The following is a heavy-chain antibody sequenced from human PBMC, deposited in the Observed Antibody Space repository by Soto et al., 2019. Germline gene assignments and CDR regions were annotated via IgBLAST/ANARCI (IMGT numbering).Heavy chain of an antibody. J-gene: IGHJ5*02. Sequence: GGSLRLSCAASGFTFSTYAMNWVRHAPGKGLEWVSTISGGGGSTYYADSVKGRFTISRDNSKNTLYLQMNSLRVEDTAVYYCAKATATTGSSSWFDPWGQGTLVTSPQ. D-gene: IGHD1-1*01. CDR2: ISGGGGST. CDR3: AKATATTGSSSWFDP. CDR1: GFTFSTYA. V-gene: IGHV3-23*01.